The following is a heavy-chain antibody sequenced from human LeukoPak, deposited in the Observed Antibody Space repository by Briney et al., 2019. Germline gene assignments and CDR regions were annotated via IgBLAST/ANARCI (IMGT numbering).Heavy chain of an antibody. CDR2: IYYSGST. CDR3: ARVMVRGVQY. D-gene: IGHD3-10*01. Sequence: SETLSLTCTVSGGSISSYYWSWIRQPPGKGLEWIGYIYYSGSTNYNPSLKSRVTISVDTSKNQSSLKLSSVTAADTAVYYCARVMVRGVQYWGQGTLVTVSS. CDR1: GGSISSYY. J-gene: IGHJ4*02. V-gene: IGHV4-59*01.